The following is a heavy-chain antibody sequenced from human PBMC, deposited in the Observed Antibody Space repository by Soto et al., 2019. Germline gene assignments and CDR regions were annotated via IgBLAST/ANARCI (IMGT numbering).Heavy chain of an antibody. D-gene: IGHD6-13*01. Sequence: QVQLVQSGAEMKKPGSSVKVTCKASGGTFSSNSISWVRQAPGQGLEWMGGVIPTFGTAKYAQKFQGRVTITADESTSTSYMELRSLTSEDTAVYYCARDRGISGHATWGQGTLVSVSS. CDR3: ARDRGISGHAT. CDR1: GGTFSSNS. CDR2: VIPTFGTA. V-gene: IGHV1-69*12. J-gene: IGHJ4*02.